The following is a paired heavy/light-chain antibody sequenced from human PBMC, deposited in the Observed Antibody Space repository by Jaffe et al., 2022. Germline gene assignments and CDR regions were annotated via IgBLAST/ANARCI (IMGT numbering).Light chain of an antibody. Sequence: EIVLTQSPGTLSLSPGERATLSCRASQSVSANYFAWYQQKPGQAPRLVIYGAYRRATGIPDRFSGSGSGTDFTLTISRLEPEDVAVYYCQQYGNAPYTFGQGTKLEIK. V-gene: IGKV3-20*01. CDR2: GAY. CDR1: QSVSANY. CDR3: QQYGNAPYT. J-gene: IGKJ2*01.
Heavy chain of an antibody. V-gene: IGHV3-48*03. Sequence: EVQLVESGGGLVQPGGSLRLSCEASGFTFSSYEMNWVRQAPGKGLEWVSYISSSATPIYYVDSVKGRFTISRDNAKNSLYLQMNRLRVEDTGVYYCARGLGFGESGLDYWGQGTLVTVSS. J-gene: IGHJ4*02. D-gene: IGHD3-10*01. CDR1: GFTFSSYE. CDR3: ARGLGFGESGLDY. CDR2: ISSSATPI.